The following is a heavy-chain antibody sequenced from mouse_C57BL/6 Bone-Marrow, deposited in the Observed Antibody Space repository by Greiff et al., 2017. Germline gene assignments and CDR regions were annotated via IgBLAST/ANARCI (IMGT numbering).Heavy chain of an antibody. CDR2: MYPGNSDT. V-gene: IGHV1-5*01. D-gene: IGHD2-1*01. CDR1: GYTFTSYW. Sequence: VQLQQSGTVLARPGASVKMSCKTSGYTFTSYWMHWVKQRPGQGLEWIGAMYPGNSDTSYNQKFKGKAKLTAVTSASTAYMELRSLTNEDSAVYYGTRYGKGAWFSYWGQGTLVTVSA. J-gene: IGHJ3*01. CDR3: TRYGKGAWFSY.